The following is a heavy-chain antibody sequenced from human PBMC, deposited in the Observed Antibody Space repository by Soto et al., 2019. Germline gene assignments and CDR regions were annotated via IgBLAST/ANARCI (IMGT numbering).Heavy chain of an antibody. D-gene: IGHD3-16*02. Sequence: SVKVSCKASGGTFSSYAISWVRQAPGQGLEWMGGIIPIFGTANYAQKFQGRVTITADESTSTAYMELSSLRSEDTAVYYCARAGPHYDYVWGSYRYFWFDPWGQGTLVTVSS. CDR2: IIPIFGTA. J-gene: IGHJ5*02. CDR1: GGTFSSYA. V-gene: IGHV1-69*13. CDR3: ARAGPHYDYVWGSYRYFWFDP.